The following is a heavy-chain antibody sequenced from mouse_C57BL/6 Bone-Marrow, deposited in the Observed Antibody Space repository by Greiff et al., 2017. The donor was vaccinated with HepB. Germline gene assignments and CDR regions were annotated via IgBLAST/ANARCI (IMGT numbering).Heavy chain of an antibody. J-gene: IGHJ3*01. Sequence: EVQLVESGGGLVKPGGSLKLSCAASGFTFSSYAMSWVRQTPEKRLEWVATISDGGSYTYYPDNVKGRFTISRDNAKNNLYLQMSKLKSEDTAMYYGARGGTVVAPGFAYWGQGTLVTVSA. D-gene: IGHD1-1*01. V-gene: IGHV5-4*01. CDR1: GFTFSSYA. CDR3: ARGGTVVAPGFAY. CDR2: ISDGGSYT.